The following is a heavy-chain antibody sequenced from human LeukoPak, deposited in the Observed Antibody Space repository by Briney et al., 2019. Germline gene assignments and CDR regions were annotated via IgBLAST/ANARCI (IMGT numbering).Heavy chain of an antibody. J-gene: IGHJ4*02. Sequence: GGSLRLSCAASGFTFSSYWMSWVRQAPGKGLGWVCQIKQDGSEKYYVDSVKGRFTISRDNAKNSLYLQMNSLRAEDTAVYYCARGGYYGSGSYCYFDYWGQGTLVTVSS. D-gene: IGHD3-10*01. CDR2: IKQDGSEK. V-gene: IGHV3-7*03. CDR1: GFTFSSYW. CDR3: ARGGYYGSGSYCYFDY.